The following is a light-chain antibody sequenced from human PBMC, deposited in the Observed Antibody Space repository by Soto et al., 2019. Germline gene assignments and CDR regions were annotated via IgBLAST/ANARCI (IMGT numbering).Light chain of an antibody. CDR3: SSCAGRNNLV. CDR2: EAS. Sequence: QSALTQPPSASGSPEQSVTISCTGTSSDVGACNYVSWFQQHPGKAPKLMIYEASKRPSGVPDRFSGSKSGSTASLTVSGLQAEDEADYYCSSCAGRNNLVFGGGTKVTVL. V-gene: IGLV2-8*01. CDR1: SSDVGACNY. J-gene: IGLJ2*01.